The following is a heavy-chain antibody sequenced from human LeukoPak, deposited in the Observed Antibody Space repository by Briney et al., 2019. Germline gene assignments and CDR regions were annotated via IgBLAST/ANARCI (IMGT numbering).Heavy chain of an antibody. CDR1: GFTFSGSA. V-gene: IGHV3-30-3*01. CDR2: ISYDGSNK. J-gene: IGHJ3*02. D-gene: IGHD4-23*01. Sequence: PGGSLRLSCAASGFTFSGSAMSWVRQAPGKGPEWVAVISYDGSNKYYADSVKGRFTISRDNSKNTLYLQMNSLRAEDTAVYYCARDLGEATVVTPGDIWGQGTMVSVSS. CDR3: ARDLGEATVVTPGDI.